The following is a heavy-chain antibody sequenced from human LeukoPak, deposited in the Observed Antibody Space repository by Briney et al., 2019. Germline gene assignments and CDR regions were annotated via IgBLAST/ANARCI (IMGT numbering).Heavy chain of an antibody. D-gene: IGHD1-1*01. CDR1: GYTFTSYD. CDR2: MNPNSGNT. V-gene: IGHV1-8*03. J-gene: IGHJ4*02. CDR3: ARVTTGTVGVYYFDY. Sequence: ASVKVSCRASGYTFTSYDTNWLRQATGQGLEWMGWMNPNSGNTGYEHKFKGRVTITRNTSISTAYMELSSLRSEDTAVYYCARVTTGTVGVYYFDYWGQGTLVTVSS.